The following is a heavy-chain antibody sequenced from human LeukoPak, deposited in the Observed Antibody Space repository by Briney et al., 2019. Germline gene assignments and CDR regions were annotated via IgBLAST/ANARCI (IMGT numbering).Heavy chain of an antibody. CDR1: GYSFTSYW. V-gene: IGHV5-51*01. CDR3: ARSSNYYGSGSYGAGVDY. J-gene: IGHJ4*02. Sequence: GESLKISCKGSGYSFTSYWIGWVRQMPGKGLEWMGIIYPGDSDTRYSPSFQGQVTISADKSISTAYLQWSSLKASDTAMYYCARSSNYYGSGSYGAGVDYWGQGTLVTVSS. D-gene: IGHD3-10*01. CDR2: IYPGDSDT.